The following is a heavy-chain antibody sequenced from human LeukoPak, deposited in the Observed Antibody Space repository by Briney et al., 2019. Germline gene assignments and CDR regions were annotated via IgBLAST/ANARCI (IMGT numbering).Heavy chain of an antibody. Sequence: PSETLSLTCTVSGGSISTYYWTWIRQPPGKGPEWIGYIYYSGSTNYNPSLKSRVTTSVDTSKNQFSLKLSSVTASDTAVYYCASQDSSGYYWATFDHWGQGTLVTVSS. CDR3: ASQDSSGYYWATFDH. J-gene: IGHJ4*02. CDR1: GGSISTYY. V-gene: IGHV4-59*01. D-gene: IGHD3-22*01. CDR2: IYYSGST.